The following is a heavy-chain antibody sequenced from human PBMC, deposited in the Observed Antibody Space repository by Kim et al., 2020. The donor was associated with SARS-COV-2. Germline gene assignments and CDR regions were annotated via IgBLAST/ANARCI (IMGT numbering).Heavy chain of an antibody. J-gene: IGHJ4*02. V-gene: IGHV3-23*01. CDR3: AKVSLRGYSYGSGVFDY. D-gene: IGHD5-18*01. Sequence: VKGRFTISRVNSKNTLYLQMNSLRAEDTAVYYCAKVSLRGYSYGSGVFDYWGQGTLVTVSS.